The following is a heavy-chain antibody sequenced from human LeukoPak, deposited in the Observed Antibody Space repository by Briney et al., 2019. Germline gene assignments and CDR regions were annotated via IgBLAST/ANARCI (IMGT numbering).Heavy chain of an antibody. D-gene: IGHD3-3*01. J-gene: IGHJ4*02. Sequence: PGGSLGLSCAASGFTFSSYSMNWVRQAPGKGLEWVSSISSSSSYIYYADSVKGRFTISRDNAKNSLYLQMNSLRAEDTAVYYCARGNTIFGVVIILGGFDYWGQGTLVTVSS. CDR1: GFTFSSYS. CDR3: ARGNTIFGVVIILGGFDY. V-gene: IGHV3-21*01. CDR2: ISSSSSYI.